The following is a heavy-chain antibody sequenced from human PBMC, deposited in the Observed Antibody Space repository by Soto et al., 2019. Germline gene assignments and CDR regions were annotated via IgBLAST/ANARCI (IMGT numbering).Heavy chain of an antibody. CDR2: IYYSGST. D-gene: IGHD4-17*01. Sequence: QVQLQESGPGLVKPSETLSLTCTVSGGSVSSGSYYWSWIRQPPGKGLEWIGYIYYSGSTNYNPSLKSRVTISVDTSKNQFSLKLSSVTAADTAVYYCARGQIGLRQKRLDYWGQGTLVTVSS. J-gene: IGHJ4*02. CDR1: GGSVSSGSYY. CDR3: ARGQIGLRQKRLDY. V-gene: IGHV4-61*01.